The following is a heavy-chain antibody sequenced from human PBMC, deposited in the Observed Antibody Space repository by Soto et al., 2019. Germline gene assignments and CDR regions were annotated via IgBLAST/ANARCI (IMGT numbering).Heavy chain of an antibody. Sequence: QVQLVQSGAEVKKPGASVKVSCKASGYTFTSYGISWVRQAPGQGLEWMGWIRAYNGNTNYAQKLQGRVTKPTDTAKRTAYMELRSLRSDDTAVYYCASDLPTMDVWGQGTTVTVSS. J-gene: IGHJ6*02. CDR3: ASDLPTMDV. CDR2: IRAYNGNT. CDR1: GYTFTSYG. V-gene: IGHV1-18*01.